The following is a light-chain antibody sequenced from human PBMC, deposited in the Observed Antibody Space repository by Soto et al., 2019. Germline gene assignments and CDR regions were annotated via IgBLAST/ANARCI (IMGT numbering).Light chain of an antibody. V-gene: IGKV1-39*01. CDR3: KQFFSXVLT. CDR2: VAS. Sequence: DIQLTQTPSSLSASLGDIITITCRTSETINTFLNCYQVQPGKAPRLLVYVASQLQVGVPVRFSGSGSGTILPPTLDHLQREELASYFCKQFFSXVLTFGGGTKV. CDR1: ETINTF. J-gene: IGKJ4*02.